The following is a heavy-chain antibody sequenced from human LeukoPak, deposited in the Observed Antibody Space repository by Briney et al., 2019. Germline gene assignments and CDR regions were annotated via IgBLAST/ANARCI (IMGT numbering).Heavy chain of an antibody. CDR3: VREGGTYFLSHGFDI. J-gene: IGHJ3*02. CDR1: GGSVSSYY. V-gene: IGHV4-59*02. CDR2: ISYSRST. D-gene: IGHD1-26*01. Sequence: SETLSLTCTVSGGSVSSYYWSWIRQPPGKGLEWIGSISYSRSTNYNPSLRSRVTISVDTSKTQFSLKLSSVTAADTAVYYCVREGGTYFLSHGFDIWGQGTMVTVSS.